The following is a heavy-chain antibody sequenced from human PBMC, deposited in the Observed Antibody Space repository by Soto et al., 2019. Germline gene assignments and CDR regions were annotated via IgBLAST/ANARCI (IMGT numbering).Heavy chain of an antibody. D-gene: IGHD3-10*01. Sequence: SETLSLTCAVYGGSFSGYYWSWIRQPPGKGLEWIGEINHSGSTNYNPSLKSRVTISVDTSKNQFSLKLSSVTAADTAVYYCARARSSAFDYWGQGTLVTVS. J-gene: IGHJ4*02. V-gene: IGHV4-34*01. CDR2: INHSGST. CDR3: ARARSSAFDY. CDR1: GGSFSGYY.